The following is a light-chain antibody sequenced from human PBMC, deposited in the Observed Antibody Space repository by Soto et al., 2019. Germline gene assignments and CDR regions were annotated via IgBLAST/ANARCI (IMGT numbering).Light chain of an antibody. V-gene: IGKV3-20*01. Sequence: EIGLTQSLGTLSLSPGERATHTCRASQSVSSTHLAWYQQKPGLAPRLLIYRASSRATGIPDRFSGSGSGTDFTLTISRLEPEDFAVYYCQQYGSSPGTFGQGTKVEIK. CDR1: QSVSSTH. J-gene: IGKJ1*01. CDR2: RAS. CDR3: QQYGSSPGT.